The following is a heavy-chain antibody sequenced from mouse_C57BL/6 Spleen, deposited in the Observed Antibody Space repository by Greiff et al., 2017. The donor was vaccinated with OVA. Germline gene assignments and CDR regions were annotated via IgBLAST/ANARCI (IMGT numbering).Heavy chain of an antibody. J-gene: IGHJ2*01. CDR3: ARSRDGYLDY. V-gene: IGHV1-64*01. D-gene: IGHD2-3*01. CDR2: IHPNSGST. Sequence: QVQLQQPGAELVKPGASVKLSCKASGYTFTSYWMHWVKQRPGQGLEWIGMIHPNSGSTNYNEKLKSKATLTVDKSSSTAYMQLSSLTSEDSAVYYCARSRDGYLDYWGQGTTLTVSS. CDR1: GYTFTSYW.